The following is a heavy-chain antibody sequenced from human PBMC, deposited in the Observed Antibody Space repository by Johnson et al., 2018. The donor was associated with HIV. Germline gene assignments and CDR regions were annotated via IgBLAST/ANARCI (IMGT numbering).Heavy chain of an antibody. D-gene: IGHD3-9*01. CDR2: ISYDGSNK. V-gene: IGHV3-30*03. CDR3: ATRKDILTGYDAFDI. CDR1: GFTFSSYG. J-gene: IGHJ3*02. Sequence: VQLLESGGGVVQPGRSLRLSCAASGFTFSSYGMHWVRQAPGKGLEWVAVISYDGSNKYYADSVRGRFTISRDNSKNTLYLQMNSLRAEDTAVYYCATRKDILTGYDAFDIWGQGTMVTVSS.